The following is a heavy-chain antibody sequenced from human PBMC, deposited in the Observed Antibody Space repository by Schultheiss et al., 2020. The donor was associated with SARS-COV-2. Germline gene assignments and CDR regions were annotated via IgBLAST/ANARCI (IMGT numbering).Heavy chain of an antibody. CDR3: ARDAVDYYGSGERPYYYYYYGMDV. J-gene: IGHJ6*02. D-gene: IGHD3-10*01. Sequence: GGSLRLSCAASGFTFSSYAMHWVRQAPGKGLEWVAVIWYDGSNKYYADSVKGRFTISRDNSKNTLYLQMNSLRAEDTAVYYCARDAVDYYGSGERPYYYYYYGMDVWGQGTTVTVSS. V-gene: IGHV3-33*08. CDR2: IWYDGSNK. CDR1: GFTFSSYA.